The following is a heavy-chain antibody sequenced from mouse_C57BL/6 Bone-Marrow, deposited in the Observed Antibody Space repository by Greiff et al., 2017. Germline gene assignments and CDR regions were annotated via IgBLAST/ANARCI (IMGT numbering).Heavy chain of an antibody. J-gene: IGHJ4*01. V-gene: IGHV1-81*01. Sequence: VQLQESGAELARPGASVKLSCKASGYTFTSYGISWVKQRTGQGLEWIGEIYPRSGNTYYNAKFKGKATLTADKSSSTAYMELRSLTSDDSAVYFCARDGYYPYYYGMDYWGQGTSVTVSS. CDR3: ARDGYYPYYYGMDY. CDR2: IYPRSGNT. D-gene: IGHD2-3*01. CDR1: GYTFTSYG.